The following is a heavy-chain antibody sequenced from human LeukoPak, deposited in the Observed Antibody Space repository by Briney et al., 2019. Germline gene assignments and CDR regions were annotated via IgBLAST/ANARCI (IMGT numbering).Heavy chain of an antibody. CDR3: ASPLTATTHDALDV. Sequence: ASVKVSCKASGYTFTSFGISWVRQAPGQGLEWMGWISAYNGNTNYAQKLQGRVTMTTDTSTSTAYMELRSLRSDDTAVYYCASPLTATTHDALDVWGQGTTVTVSS. CDR1: GYTFTSFG. J-gene: IGHJ6*02. D-gene: IGHD4-17*01. CDR2: ISAYNGNT. V-gene: IGHV1-18*01.